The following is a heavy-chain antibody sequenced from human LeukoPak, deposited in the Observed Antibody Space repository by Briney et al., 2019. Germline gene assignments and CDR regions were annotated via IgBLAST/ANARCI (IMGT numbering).Heavy chain of an antibody. CDR1: GGSISGSSYY. J-gene: IGHJ4*02. CDR3: ARNAGATLSLTPIDY. D-gene: IGHD1-26*01. CDR2: FFYSGST. Sequence: PSETLSPTCTVSGGSISGSSYYWGWIRQPPGKGLEWIGSFFYSGSTYYNPSLKSRVTISADTSKNQFSLKLSSVTAADTAVYYCARNAGATLSLTPIDYWGQGTLVTVSS. V-gene: IGHV4-39*01.